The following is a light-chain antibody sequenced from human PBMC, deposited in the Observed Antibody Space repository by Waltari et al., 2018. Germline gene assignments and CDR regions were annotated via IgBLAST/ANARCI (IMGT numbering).Light chain of an antibody. J-gene: IGKJ4*01. CDR1: QGINDF. V-gene: IGKV1-27*01. CDR2: AAS. CDR3: QNYNSAPLT. Sequence: DIQMTQSPSSLSASVGDRVTLTCRASQGINDFLAWYQKQPGKVPRLLIFAASTLHSGVPSRFSGSGSGTDFSLTISSLQPEDVATYYCQNYNSAPLTFGGGTKVEIK.